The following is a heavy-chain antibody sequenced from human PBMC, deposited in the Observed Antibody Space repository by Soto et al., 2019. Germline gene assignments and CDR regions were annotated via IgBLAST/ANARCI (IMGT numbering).Heavy chain of an antibody. Sequence: EVQLVESGGGVVRPGGSLRLSCAAYGFTFEDYGMTWVRQAPGKGLEWVSYINWNGGYTGYADSVKGRFTISRDNAKNPLYRQMNGLGAEDTALYHGARGLYARDSHWYFDLWGRGTLVTVSS. CDR2: INWNGGYT. V-gene: IGHV3-20*01. CDR1: GFTFEDYG. J-gene: IGHJ2*01. D-gene: IGHD2-21*02. CDR3: ARGLYARDSHWYFDL.